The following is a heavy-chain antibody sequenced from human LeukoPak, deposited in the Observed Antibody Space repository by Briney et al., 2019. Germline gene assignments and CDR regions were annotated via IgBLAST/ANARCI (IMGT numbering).Heavy chain of an antibody. J-gene: IGHJ4*01. D-gene: IGHD3-22*01. CDR1: GFTFSNYW. CDR2: INIDRIRT. Sequence: PGGSLRLSCAASGFTFSNYWMNWVRLVPGKGLMWVSHINIDRIRTGYADSVKGRFTISRDNSKNTLYLQMNSLRDEDTAVYYCARDGDSRGDSLDYWGHGTLVTVSS. V-gene: IGHV3-74*01. CDR3: ARDGDSRGDSLDY.